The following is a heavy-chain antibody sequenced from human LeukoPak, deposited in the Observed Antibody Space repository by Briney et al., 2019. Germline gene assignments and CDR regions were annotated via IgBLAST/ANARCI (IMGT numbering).Heavy chain of an antibody. J-gene: IGHJ3*02. V-gene: IGHV3-23*01. CDR1: GFTFSSYA. CDR3: AKGIVGADYEDAFDI. D-gene: IGHD1-26*01. Sequence: PGGSLRLSCAASGFTFSSYAMSWVRQAPGKGLEWVSVISGSGGSTYYADSVKGRFTISRDNSKNTLYLQMNSLRAEDTAVYYCAKGIVGADYEDAFDIWGQGTMVTVSS. CDR2: ISGSGGST.